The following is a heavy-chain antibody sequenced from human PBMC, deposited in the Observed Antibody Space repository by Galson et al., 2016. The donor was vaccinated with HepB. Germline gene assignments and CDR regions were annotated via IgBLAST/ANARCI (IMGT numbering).Heavy chain of an antibody. V-gene: IGHV3-21*04. CDR2: ISSSSSYI. D-gene: IGHD1-1*01. CDR1: GFTFSSYS. J-gene: IGHJ4*02. Sequence: SLRLSCAASGFTFSSYSMNWVRQAPGKGLEWVSSISSSSSYIYYSDSVQGRFTISRDNSNNTLYLQMNGLRAEDTAVYYCAKERLVRRIFDHWGQGTLLTVSS. CDR3: AKERLVRRIFDH.